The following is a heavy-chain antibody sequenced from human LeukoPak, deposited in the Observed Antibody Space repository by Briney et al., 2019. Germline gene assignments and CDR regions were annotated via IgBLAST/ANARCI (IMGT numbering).Heavy chain of an antibody. Sequence: ASVKGSCKASGYTFTGYYMHWVRQAPGQGLEWVGWISPNSGGTNYAQKFQGRVTMTRDTSISTAYMELSRLRSDDTAVYYCAREDSYYYDSSGYYPFDYWGQGTLVTVSS. CDR2: ISPNSGGT. J-gene: IGHJ4*02. V-gene: IGHV1-2*02. CDR1: GYTFTGYY. D-gene: IGHD3-22*01. CDR3: AREDSYYYDSSGYYPFDY.